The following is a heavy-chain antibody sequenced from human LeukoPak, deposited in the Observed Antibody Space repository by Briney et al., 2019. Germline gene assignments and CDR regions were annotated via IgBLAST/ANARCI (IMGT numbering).Heavy chain of an antibody. CDR1: GFTFSSYA. J-gene: IGHJ1*01. V-gene: IGHV3-23*01. CDR2: ISSSGSST. Sequence: GGSLSLSCAASGFTFSSYAMSWVRQAPGKGLEWVSGISSSGSSTYYADSAKGRFTIPRDNSKNTLYLEMNSPGAEDTAVYYCAKGGPFSSSPRYFQHWGQGTLVTVSP. CDR3: AKGGPFSSSPRYFQH. D-gene: IGHD6-6*01.